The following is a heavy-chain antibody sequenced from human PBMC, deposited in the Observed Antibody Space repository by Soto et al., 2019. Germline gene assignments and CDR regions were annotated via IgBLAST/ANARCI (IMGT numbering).Heavy chain of an antibody. V-gene: IGHV3-11*06. CDR1: GFTFSDYY. D-gene: IGHD2-15*01. CDR2: ISPGSRYP. CDR3: VRGGGGGLFDP. Sequence: LGGSLRLSCASSGFTFSDYYMSWIRQAPGKGLEWLSYISPGSRYPAYADSVKGRFTISRDNARRSLSLQMNSLTVDDTAIYYCVRGGGGGLFDPWGQGSMVTVSS. J-gene: IGHJ5*02.